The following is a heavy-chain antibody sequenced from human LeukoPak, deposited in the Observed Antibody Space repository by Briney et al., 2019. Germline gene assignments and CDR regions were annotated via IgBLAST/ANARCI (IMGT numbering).Heavy chain of an antibody. J-gene: IGHJ4*02. CDR2: ISGSGGST. D-gene: IGHD3-10*01. CDR1: GFTFSSYA. CDR3: AKSNGSGSYYMGFDY. Sequence: GGSLRLSCAASGFTFSSYAMSWVRQAPGKGLEWVSAISGSGGSTYYADSVKGRFTISRDNSKNTLYLQMNSLRAEDTAVYYCAKSNGSGSYYMGFDYWGQGTLVTVSS. V-gene: IGHV3-23*01.